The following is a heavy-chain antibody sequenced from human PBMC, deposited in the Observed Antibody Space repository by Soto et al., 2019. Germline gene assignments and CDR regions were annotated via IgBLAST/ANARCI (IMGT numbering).Heavy chain of an antibody. D-gene: IGHD1-20*01. V-gene: IGHV1-18*01. J-gene: IGHJ6*02. CDR2: LSAYNGNP. Sequence: QVQLVQSGAEVKKPGASVKVSCKASGYTFTSYGISWVRQAPGQGLEWMGWLSAYNGNPNNAQKQQGRVTMTTDTSSSPAYVELRSLRSDDTAVYYCARDIRDYYYYGMDVWGQGTTVTVSS. CDR3: ARDIRDYYYYGMDV. CDR1: GYTFTSYG.